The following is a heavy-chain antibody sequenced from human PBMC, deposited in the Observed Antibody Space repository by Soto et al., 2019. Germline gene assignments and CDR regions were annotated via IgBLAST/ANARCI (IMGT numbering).Heavy chain of an antibody. Sequence: EVQLVESGGGLVKPGGSLRLSCAASGFTFSNAWMNWVRQAPGKGLEGVGRIKRKTDGGRTDYAALVNVRFTISRKDSKNTLYRQMNSLKTTDTAVYYCTTLIWFGDVWDGMDVWGQGTTFTVSS. J-gene: IGHJ6*02. CDR2: IKRKTDGGRT. CDR3: TTLIWFGDVWDGMDV. CDR1: GFTFSNAW. V-gene: IGHV3-15*07. D-gene: IGHD3-10*01.